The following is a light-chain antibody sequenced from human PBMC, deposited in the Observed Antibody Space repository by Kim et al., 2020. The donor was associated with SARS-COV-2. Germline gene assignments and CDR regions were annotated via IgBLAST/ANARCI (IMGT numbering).Light chain of an antibody. Sequence: SPGDRATLSCRASQSVTSSYLAWYQEKPGQAPRLLIYGASRRDTGIPDRFSGSGSGTDFSLTITRLEPEDFSVYYCQQYGGSPITFGQGTRLEIK. V-gene: IGKV3-20*01. CDR2: GAS. CDR3: QQYGGSPIT. CDR1: QSVTSSY. J-gene: IGKJ5*01.